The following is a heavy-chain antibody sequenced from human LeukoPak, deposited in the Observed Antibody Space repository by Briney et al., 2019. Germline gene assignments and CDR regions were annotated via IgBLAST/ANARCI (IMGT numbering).Heavy chain of an antibody. J-gene: IGHJ4*02. Sequence: AGSLRLSCAASGVTSSSPAFPFSSYAMHWVRQAPGKGLEWVAIIWYDGTKRYYADSVKGRFTISRDNSKNTLYLQMNSLRAEDAALYYCARDFGSGGFDYFEKWGQGTQVTVSS. CDR2: IWYDGTKR. V-gene: IGHV3-30*04. CDR1: GVTSSSPAFPFSSYA. CDR3: ARDFGSGGFDYFEK. D-gene: IGHD2-15*01.